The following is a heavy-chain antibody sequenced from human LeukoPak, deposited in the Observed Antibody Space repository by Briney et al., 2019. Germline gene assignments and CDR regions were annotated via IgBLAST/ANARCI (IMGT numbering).Heavy chain of an antibody. D-gene: IGHD2-15*01. V-gene: IGHV1-69*01. CDR1: GGTFSSYA. CDR3: AREGDCSGGSCPYWYFDL. Sequence: SVKVSCKASGGTFSSYAISWVRQAPGQGLEWMGGIIRIFGTANYAQKLKGRVTITADESTSTAYLELSSLRSEDTAVYYCAREGDCSGGSCPYWYFDLWGRGTLVTVSS. J-gene: IGHJ2*01. CDR2: IIRIFGTA.